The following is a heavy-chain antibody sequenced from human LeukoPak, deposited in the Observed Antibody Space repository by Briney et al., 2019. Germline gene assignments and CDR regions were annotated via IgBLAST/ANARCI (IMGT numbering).Heavy chain of an antibody. Sequence: SVKVSCKASGGTFSSYAISWVRQAPGQGLEWMGGIIPIFGTANYAQKFQGRVTITTDESTSTAYMELSSLRSEDTAVYYCARSPLPHSGSSGYYYYMDVWGKGTTVTVSS. D-gene: IGHD6-6*01. V-gene: IGHV1-69*05. CDR2: IIPIFGTA. CDR3: ARSPLPHSGSSGYYYYMDV. J-gene: IGHJ6*03. CDR1: GGTFSSYA.